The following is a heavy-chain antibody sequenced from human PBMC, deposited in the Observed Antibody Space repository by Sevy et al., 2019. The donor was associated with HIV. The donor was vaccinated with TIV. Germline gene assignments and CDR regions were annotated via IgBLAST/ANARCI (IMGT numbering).Heavy chain of an antibody. D-gene: IGHD2-8*01. V-gene: IGHV3-23*01. Sequence: GESLKISCAASGFTFSKFSMSWVRQPPGKGLEWVSTLSFGCGEINYADSVKGRFTISRDNSKSSVYLQMNNLRPEDTAVYYCAREGCTKPHDYWGQGTLVTVSS. CDR2: LSFGCGEI. CDR1: GFTFSKFS. CDR3: AREGCTKPHDY. J-gene: IGHJ4*02.